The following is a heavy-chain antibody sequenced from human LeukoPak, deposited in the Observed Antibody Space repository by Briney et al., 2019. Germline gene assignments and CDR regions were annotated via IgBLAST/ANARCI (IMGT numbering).Heavy chain of an antibody. CDR3: ARVPRAVDAFDI. D-gene: IGHD4-17*01. CDR2: IYYSGST. CDR1: GGSISSYY. J-gene: IGHJ3*02. V-gene: IGHV4-59*12. Sequence: PSETLSPTCTVSGGSISSYYWSWIRQPPGKGLEWIGYIYYSGSTYYNPSLKSRVTISVDTSKNQFSLKLSSVTAADTAVYYCARVPRAVDAFDIWGQGTMVTVSS.